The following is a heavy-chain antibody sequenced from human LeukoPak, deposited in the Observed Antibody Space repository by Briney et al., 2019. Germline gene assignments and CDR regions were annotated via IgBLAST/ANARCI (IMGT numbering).Heavy chain of an antibody. Sequence: SETLSLTCTVSGGSISSYYWSWIRQPPGKGLEWIGYIYYSGSTNYNPSLKSRVTISVDTSKNQFSLKLSSVTAADTAVYYCVRNRGSSWYFRNYYYMDVWGKGTTVTVSS. V-gene: IGHV4-59*01. CDR1: GGSISSYY. D-gene: IGHD6-13*01. CDR2: IYYSGST. CDR3: VRNRGSSWYFRNYYYMDV. J-gene: IGHJ6*03.